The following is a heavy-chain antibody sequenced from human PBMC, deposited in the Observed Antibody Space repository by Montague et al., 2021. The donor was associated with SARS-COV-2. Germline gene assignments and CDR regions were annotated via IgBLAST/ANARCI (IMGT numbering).Heavy chain of an antibody. CDR1: GGSISSGGYY. J-gene: IGHJ3*02. Sequence: TLYLTCTVSGGSISSGGYYWSWIRGHPGKGLEWIGYIYYSGSTYYNPSLKSRVTISVDTSKNQFSLKLSSVTAADTAVYYCARVQGITMIVVVIGAFDIWGQGTMVTVSS. CDR2: IYYSGST. V-gene: IGHV4-31*03. D-gene: IGHD3-22*01. CDR3: ARVQGITMIVVVIGAFDI.